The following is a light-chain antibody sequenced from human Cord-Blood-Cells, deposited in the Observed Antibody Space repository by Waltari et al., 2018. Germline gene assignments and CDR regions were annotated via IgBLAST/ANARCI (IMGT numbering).Light chain of an antibody. CDR2: SNN. V-gene: IGLV1-44*01. CDR3: AAWDDSLNGRV. J-gene: IGLJ3*02. CDR1: SSNIGSNT. Sequence: SVLTQPPSASGTPGQRVTISCSGSSSNIGSNTVNWYQQLPGTAPKRLIYSNNQRPSGVPDRFSGSKSGTSGSLAISGLQSEDEADYYCAAWDDSLNGRVFGGGTKLTVL.